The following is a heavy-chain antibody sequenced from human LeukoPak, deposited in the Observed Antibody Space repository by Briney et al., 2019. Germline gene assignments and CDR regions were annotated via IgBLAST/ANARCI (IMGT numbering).Heavy chain of an antibody. CDR3: AKSYSSGWFGVPYLDP. Sequence: PGGSLRLSCAASGFTVSSNYMSWVRQAPGKGLEWVSVIYSGGSTYYADSVKGRFTISRDNSKNTLYLQMNSLRAEDTAVYYCAKSYSSGWFGVPYLDPWGQGTLVTVSS. D-gene: IGHD6-19*01. V-gene: IGHV3-53*01. CDR2: IYSGGST. CDR1: GFTVSSNY. J-gene: IGHJ5*02.